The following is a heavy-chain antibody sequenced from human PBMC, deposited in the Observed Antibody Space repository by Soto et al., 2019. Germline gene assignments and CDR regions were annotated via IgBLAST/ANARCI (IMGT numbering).Heavy chain of an antibody. CDR3: ANPPIVVVVAAPTFDAFDI. Sequence: PGGSVRLSCAASGFTFSSYAMSWVRQAPGKGLEWVSAISGSGGSTYYADSVKGRFTISRDNSKNTLYLQMNSLRAEDTAVYYCANPPIVVVVAAPTFDAFDIRAQRTTVTVSS. V-gene: IGHV3-23*01. D-gene: IGHD2-15*01. J-gene: IGHJ3*02. CDR2: ISGSGGST. CDR1: GFTFSSYA.